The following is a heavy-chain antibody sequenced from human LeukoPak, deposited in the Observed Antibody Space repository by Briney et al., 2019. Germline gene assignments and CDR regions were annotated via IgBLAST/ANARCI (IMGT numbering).Heavy chain of an antibody. Sequence: ASVKVSCKASGYTFTSYGISWVRQAPGQGLEWMGWISAYNGNTNYPQKLQGRVTMTTDTSTSTAYMELRSLRSDDTAVYYCAREAPGDCSSTSCYGPLFDYWGQGTLFTVSS. CDR1: GYTFTSYG. J-gene: IGHJ4*02. CDR3: AREAPGDCSSTSCYGPLFDY. V-gene: IGHV1-18*01. D-gene: IGHD2-2*01. CDR2: ISAYNGNT.